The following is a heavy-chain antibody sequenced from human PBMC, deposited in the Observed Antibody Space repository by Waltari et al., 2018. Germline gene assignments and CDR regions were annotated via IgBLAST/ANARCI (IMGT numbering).Heavy chain of an antibody. CDR3: ARAHWGSYGYHDAFDI. CDR2: IYTSGST. D-gene: IGHD5-18*01. Sequence: QVQLQESGPGLVKPSQTLSLTCTVSGGSISSGSYYWSWIRQPAGKGLEWIGRIYTSGSTNYNPSLKSRVTISVDTSKNQFSLKLSSVTAADTAVYYCARAHWGSYGYHDAFDIWGQGTMVTVSS. V-gene: IGHV4-61*02. CDR1: GGSISSGSYY. J-gene: IGHJ3*02.